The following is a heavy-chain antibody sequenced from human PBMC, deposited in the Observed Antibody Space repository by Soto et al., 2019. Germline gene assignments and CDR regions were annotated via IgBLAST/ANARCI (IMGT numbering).Heavy chain of an antibody. Sequence: LSLTCTVSGGSISSYYWSWIRQPAGKGLEWIGRIYTSGSTNYNPSLKSRVTMSVDTSKNQFSLKLSSVTAADTAVYYCAREEAGTQVINWFDTWGQGTLVTVSS. CDR1: GGSISSYY. V-gene: IGHV4-4*07. CDR2: IYTSGST. D-gene: IGHD6-13*01. J-gene: IGHJ5*02. CDR3: AREEAGTQVINWFDT.